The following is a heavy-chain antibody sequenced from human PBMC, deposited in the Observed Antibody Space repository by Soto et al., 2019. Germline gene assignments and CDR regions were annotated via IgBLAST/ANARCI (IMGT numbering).Heavy chain of an antibody. D-gene: IGHD3-10*01. J-gene: IGHJ6*02. Sequence: SETLSLTCTVSGGSISSYYWSWIRQPPGKGLEWIGYIYYSGSTNYNPSLKSRVTISVDTSKNQFSLKLSSVTAADTAVYYCARVTMVQEYYCYYYGMDVWGQGTTVTVSS. V-gene: IGHV4-59*01. CDR3: ARVTMVQEYYCYYYGMDV. CDR1: GGSISSYY. CDR2: IYYSGST.